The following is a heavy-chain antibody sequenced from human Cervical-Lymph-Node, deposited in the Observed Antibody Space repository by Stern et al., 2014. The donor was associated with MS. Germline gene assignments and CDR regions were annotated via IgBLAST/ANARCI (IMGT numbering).Heavy chain of an antibody. CDR3: APSSAI. CDR2: IRNKGKNYAT. CDR1: GITFSASV. J-gene: IGHJ3*02. Sequence: EMQLVESGGGLVQPGGSLKVSCAASGITFSASVIHWVRQASGKGLEWFGRIRNKGKNYATAYAVSVKGRFTISRDDSKNTTYLHMNSLKVEDTAVYYCAPSSAIWGRGTMVTVSS. V-gene: IGHV3-73*01.